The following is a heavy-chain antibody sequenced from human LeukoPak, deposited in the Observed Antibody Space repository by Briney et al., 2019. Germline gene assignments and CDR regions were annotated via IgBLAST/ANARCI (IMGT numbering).Heavy chain of an antibody. J-gene: IGHJ4*02. D-gene: IGHD1-14*01. Sequence: GGSLRLSCAASGFTVSSNYTTWVRQAPGKGLEWVSVIYSGGTTYYADSVKGRFTISRDNSKNTLYLQVNSLRAEDTAVYYCATGTSVSFDHWGQGTLVTVSS. CDR3: ATGTSVSFDH. CDR1: GFTVSSNY. V-gene: IGHV3-66*01. CDR2: IYSGGTT.